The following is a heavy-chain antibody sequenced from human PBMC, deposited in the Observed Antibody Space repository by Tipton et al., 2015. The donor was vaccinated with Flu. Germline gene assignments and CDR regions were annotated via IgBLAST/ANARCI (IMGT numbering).Heavy chain of an antibody. V-gene: IGHV4-59*01. J-gene: IGHJ6*02. D-gene: IGHD3-10*01. CDR3: ARYYYGSGSYDNPHYYYYGFDV. CDR1: GASIGTYY. Sequence: GLVKPSETLSVTCTVSGASIGTYYFSWFRQPPGKGLEWIGYFYNSGSTNYNLSLKSRVSTSVDTSKNQFSLRLSSVTAADTAIYFCARYYYGSGSYDNPHYYYYGFDVWGQGSTVTVSS. CDR2: FYNSGST.